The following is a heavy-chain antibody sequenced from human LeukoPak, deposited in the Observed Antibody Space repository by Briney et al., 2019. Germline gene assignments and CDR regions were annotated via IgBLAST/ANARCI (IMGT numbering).Heavy chain of an antibody. CDR3: AKDYYSGGNVFDY. J-gene: IGHJ4*02. CDR2: ISSSGSTI. D-gene: IGHD4-23*01. CDR1: GFTFSSYE. V-gene: IGHV3-48*03. Sequence: GGSLRLSCAASGFTFSSYEMNWVGQAPGKGLEGVSYISSSGSTIYYADSVKGRFTISRENCKNTMYLQMNSLRAEDTAVYYCAKDYYSGGNVFDYWGQGPLVTVSS.